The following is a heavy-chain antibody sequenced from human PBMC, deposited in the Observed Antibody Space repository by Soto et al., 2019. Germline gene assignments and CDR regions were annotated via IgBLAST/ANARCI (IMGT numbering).Heavy chain of an antibody. CDR1: GFTLTTYS. CDR3: ARGAVTGTSLFDY. Sequence: GGSLRLSCAVSGFTLTTYSMNWVRQAPGKGLEWISFINKNGFTIYYADSVKGRFTISRDYAKNSLYLQMDSLRHEDTAVYYCARGAVTGTSLFDYWGLGTLVTVSS. CDR2: INKNGFTI. J-gene: IGHJ4*02. D-gene: IGHD6-19*01. V-gene: IGHV3-48*02.